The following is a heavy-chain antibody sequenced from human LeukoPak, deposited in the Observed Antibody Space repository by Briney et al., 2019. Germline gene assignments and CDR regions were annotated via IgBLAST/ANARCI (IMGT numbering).Heavy chain of an antibody. CDR1: GFTFSSYW. Sequence: GGSLRLSCAASGFTFSSYWMSWVRQAPGKGLEWVANIKQDGSEKYYVDSVKGRFTISRDNAKNSLYLQMNSLRAEDTAVYYCARDPWDYYDSSGYYYPPDVWGQGTTVTVSS. D-gene: IGHD3-22*01. CDR2: IKQDGSEK. V-gene: IGHV3-7*01. CDR3: ARDPWDYYDSSGYYYPPDV. J-gene: IGHJ6*02.